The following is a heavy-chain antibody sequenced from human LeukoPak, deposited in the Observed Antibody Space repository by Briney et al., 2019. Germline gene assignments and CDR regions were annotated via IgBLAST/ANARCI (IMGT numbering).Heavy chain of an antibody. CDR2: INTDSSDI. CDR3: ARDTFQPGLIDS. D-gene: IGHD2-2*01. J-gene: IGHJ4*02. V-gene: IGHV3-21*05. Sequence: GGSLRLSCPASGFTFSRYAMNWVRQAPGKGLEWVSYINTDSSDIHYADSVKGRFTISRDNARNTLYLQLSSLRAEDSGVYYCARDTFQPGLIDSWGQGTLVTVSS. CDR1: GFTFSRYA.